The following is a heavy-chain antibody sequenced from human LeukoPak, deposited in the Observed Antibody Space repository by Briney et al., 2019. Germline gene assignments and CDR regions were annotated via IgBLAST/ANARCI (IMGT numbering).Heavy chain of an antibody. V-gene: IGHV5-51*01. CDR3: ARQEDSSGRWVIY. J-gene: IGHJ4*02. CDR1: GSRFTSYW. CDR2: IYPGDSDT. Sequence: GGPRKISWKGSGSRFTSYWSGGARQMPGKGLEGMGIIYPGDSDTRYSPSFQGQVTISADKSISTAYLQWSSLKASDTAMYYCARQEDSSGRWVIYWGQGTLVTVSS. D-gene: IGHD6-19*01.